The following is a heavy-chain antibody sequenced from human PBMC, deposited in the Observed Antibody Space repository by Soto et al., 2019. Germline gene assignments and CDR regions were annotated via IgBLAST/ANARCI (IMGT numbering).Heavy chain of an antibody. CDR3: ARGRYCLTGRCFPNWFDS. D-gene: IGHD7-27*01. Sequence: SETLSLTCSVSGDSISNLDYFWAWIRQPPGQALEYIGYIYKSATTYYNPSFESRVAISVDTSNSQFSLNVTSVTAADTAVYFCARGRYCLTGRCFPNWFDSWGQGALVTVSS. CDR2: IYKSATT. CDR1: GDSISNLDYF. J-gene: IGHJ5*01. V-gene: IGHV4-30-4*01.